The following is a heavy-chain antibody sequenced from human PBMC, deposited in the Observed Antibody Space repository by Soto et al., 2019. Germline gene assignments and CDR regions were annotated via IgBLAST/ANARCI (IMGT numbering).Heavy chain of an antibody. CDR2: IYYSGST. CDR1: GGSISSYY. D-gene: IGHD6-19*01. Sequence: SSETLSLTCTVSGGSISSYYWSWIRQPPGKGLEWIGYIYYSGSTNYNPSLKSRVTISVDTSKNQFSLKLSSVTAADTAVYYCAMEYSSGSLDYWGQGTLVTVSS. V-gene: IGHV4-59*01. J-gene: IGHJ4*02. CDR3: AMEYSSGSLDY.